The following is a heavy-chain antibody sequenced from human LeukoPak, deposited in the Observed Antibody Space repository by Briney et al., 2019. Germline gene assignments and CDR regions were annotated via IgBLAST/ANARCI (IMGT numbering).Heavy chain of an antibody. CDR1: GFTFSTYS. V-gene: IGHV3-21*04. Sequence: GGSLRLSCAASGFTFSTYSMNWVRQAPGKGLEWVSSISSSSSYIYYADSVKGRFTISRDNAKNSLYLQMNSLRAEDTALYYCAKDSSRSPTDLNVDMGAFDIWGQGTMVTVSS. CDR2: ISSSSSYI. D-gene: IGHD5-12*01. J-gene: IGHJ3*02. CDR3: AKDSSRSPTDLNVDMGAFDI.